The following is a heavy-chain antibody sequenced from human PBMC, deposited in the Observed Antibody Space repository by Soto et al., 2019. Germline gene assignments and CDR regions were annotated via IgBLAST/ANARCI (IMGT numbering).Heavy chain of an antibody. CDR1: GGSFSGYY. CDR2: INHSGST. D-gene: IGHD2-21*02. Sequence: SETLSLTCAVYGGSFSGYYWSWIRQPPGKGLEWIGEINHSGSTNYNPSLKSRVTISVDTSKNQFSLKLSSVTAADTAVYYCARGRYRVVVTAIPTYYYYGMDVWGQGTTVTVS. V-gene: IGHV4-34*01. CDR3: ARGRYRVVVTAIPTYYYYGMDV. J-gene: IGHJ6*02.